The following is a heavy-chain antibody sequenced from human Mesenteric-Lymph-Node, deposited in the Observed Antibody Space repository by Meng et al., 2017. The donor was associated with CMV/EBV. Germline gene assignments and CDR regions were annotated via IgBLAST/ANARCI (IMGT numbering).Heavy chain of an antibody. CDR2: IKQDGSER. Sequence: GGSLRLSCAGSGFTIRSNWMSWVRQAPGKGLEWVANIKQDGSERKYVDSVKGRFTISRDNAENSVYLQMNGLRAEDTALYYCVSTLEHWGQGTLVTVSS. D-gene: IGHD6-13*01. V-gene: IGHV3-7*01. CDR1: GFTIRSNW. J-gene: IGHJ1*01. CDR3: VSTLEH.